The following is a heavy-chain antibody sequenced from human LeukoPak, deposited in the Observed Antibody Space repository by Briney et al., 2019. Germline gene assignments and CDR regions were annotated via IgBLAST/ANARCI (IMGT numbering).Heavy chain of an antibody. J-gene: IGHJ4*02. Sequence: ASVKVSCKASGYTFTSYYMHWVRQAPGQGLEWMGIINPSGGSTSYAQKFQGRVTMTRDTSTSTVYMELSSLRSENTAVYYCARARGIVATGQYYFDYWGQGTLVTVSS. V-gene: IGHV1-46*01. CDR3: ARARGIVATGQYYFDY. CDR1: GYTFTSYY. D-gene: IGHD5-12*01. CDR2: INPSGGST.